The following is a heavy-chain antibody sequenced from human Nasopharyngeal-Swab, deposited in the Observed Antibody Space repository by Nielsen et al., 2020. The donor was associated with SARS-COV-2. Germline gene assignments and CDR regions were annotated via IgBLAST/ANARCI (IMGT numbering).Heavy chain of an antibody. CDR2: IYYSGST. CDR3: ARDLGGNSNYSYYGMDV. V-gene: IGHV4-30-4*02. CDR1: GGSISSGDYY. J-gene: IGHJ6*02. Sequence: SETLSLTCTVSGGSISSGDYYWSWIRQPPGKGLEWIGYIYYSGSTYYNPSLKSRVTISVDTSKNQFSLKLSSVTAADTAVYYCARDLGGNSNYSYYGMDVWGQGTTVTVSS. D-gene: IGHD4-23*01.